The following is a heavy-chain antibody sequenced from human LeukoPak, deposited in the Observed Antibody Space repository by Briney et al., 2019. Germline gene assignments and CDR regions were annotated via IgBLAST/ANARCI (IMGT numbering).Heavy chain of an antibody. CDR1: GGTFSSYA. V-gene: IGHV1-69*01. CDR3: ARGDIVVVPAAPYQYYYYGMDV. D-gene: IGHD2-2*01. CDR2: IIPIFGTA. Sequence: ASVKVSCKASGGTFSSYAISWVRQAPGQGLEWMGGIIPIFGTANYAQKFQGRVTITADESTSTAYMELSSLRSEDTAVYYCARGDIVVVPAAPYQYYYYGMDVRGRGTTVTVSS. J-gene: IGHJ6*04.